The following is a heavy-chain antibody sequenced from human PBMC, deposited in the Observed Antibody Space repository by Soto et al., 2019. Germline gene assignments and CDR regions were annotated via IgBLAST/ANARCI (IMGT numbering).Heavy chain of an antibody. CDR1: GGSFSGYY. J-gene: IGHJ6*03. Sequence: TLSLTCAVYGGSFSGYYWSWIRQPPGKGLEWIGEINHSGSTNYNPSLKSRVTISVDTSKNQFSLKLSSVTAADTAVYYCARGRKLVPALRYYMDVWGKGTTVTVSS. CDR2: INHSGST. D-gene: IGHD2-2*01. CDR3: ARGRKLVPALRYYMDV. V-gene: IGHV4-34*01.